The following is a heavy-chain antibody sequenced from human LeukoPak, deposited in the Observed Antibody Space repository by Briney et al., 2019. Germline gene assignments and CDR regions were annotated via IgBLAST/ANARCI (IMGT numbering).Heavy chain of an antibody. D-gene: IGHD2-21*02. J-gene: IGHJ4*02. V-gene: IGHV3-30*18. CDR1: GFTFSSYG. CDR3: AKSPFGVVTAFDY. Sequence: PGGSLRLSCAASGFTFSSYGMHWVRQAPGKRLEWVAVISYDGSNKYYADSVKGRFTISRDNSKNTLYLQMNSLRAEDTAVYYCAKSPFGVVTAFDYWGQGTLATVSS. CDR2: ISYDGSNK.